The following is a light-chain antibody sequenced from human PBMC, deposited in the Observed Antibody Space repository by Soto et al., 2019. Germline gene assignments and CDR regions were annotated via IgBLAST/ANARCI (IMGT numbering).Light chain of an antibody. CDR2: EVS. CDR1: SSDVGGYDY. J-gene: IGLJ1*01. Sequence: QSALTQPASVSGSPGQSITISCTGTSSDVGGYDYVSWYQRHPGKAPKLTIYEVSNRPSGVSNSFSGSKSGNTASLTISGLQAEDEAEYYCTSYTSSSTDVFGTGTKVTVL. CDR3: TSYTSSSTDV. V-gene: IGLV2-14*01.